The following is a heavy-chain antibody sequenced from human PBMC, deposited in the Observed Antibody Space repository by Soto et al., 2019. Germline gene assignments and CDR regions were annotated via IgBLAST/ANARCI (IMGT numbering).Heavy chain of an antibody. V-gene: IGHV3-33*01. Sequence: QVQLVESGGGVVQPGRSLRLSCAASGFTFSSYGMHWVRQAPGKGLEWVAVIWYDGSNKYYADSVKGRFTISRDNSKNTLELQMNSLRAEDTAVYYCARGRYDVWSGPTWFDPWGQGTLVTVSS. CDR2: IWYDGSNK. J-gene: IGHJ5*02. D-gene: IGHD3-3*01. CDR3: ARGRYDVWSGPTWFDP. CDR1: GFTFSSYG.